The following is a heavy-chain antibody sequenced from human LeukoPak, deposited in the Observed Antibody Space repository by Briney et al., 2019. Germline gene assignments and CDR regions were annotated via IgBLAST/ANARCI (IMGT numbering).Heavy chain of an antibody. D-gene: IGHD3-22*01. CDR3: ATGVTYYYDSSGYLFY. CDR1: GYTLTELS. V-gene: IGHV1-24*01. CDR2: FDPEDGET. Sequence: ASVKVSCKVSGYTLTELSMHWVRQAPGKGLEWMGGFDPEDGETIYAQKFQGRVTMTEDTSTDTAYMELSSLRSEDTAVYYCATGVTYYYDSSGYLFYWGQGTLVTVSS. J-gene: IGHJ4*02.